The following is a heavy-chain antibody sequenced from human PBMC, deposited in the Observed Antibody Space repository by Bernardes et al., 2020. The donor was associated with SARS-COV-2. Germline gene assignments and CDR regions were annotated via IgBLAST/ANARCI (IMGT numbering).Heavy chain of an antibody. D-gene: IGHD2-21*01. Sequence: GGSLRLSCAVSIFSSYSMNWVRQAPGKGLEWISYISSSSSTIYYADSVKGRFTISRDNAKNSLYLQMNSLRAEDTAVYYCARGGVGIVSVGWFDPWGQGTLVTVSS. CDR2: ISSSSSTI. CDR1: IFSSYS. J-gene: IGHJ5*02. CDR3: ARGGVGIVSVGWFDP. V-gene: IGHV3-48*04.